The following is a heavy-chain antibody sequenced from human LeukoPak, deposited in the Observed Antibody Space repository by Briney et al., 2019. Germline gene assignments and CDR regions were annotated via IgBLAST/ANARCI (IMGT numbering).Heavy chain of an antibody. J-gene: IGHJ4*02. V-gene: IGHV3-30-3*01. CDR2: ISYDGSNK. D-gene: IGHD3-3*01. CDR1: GFTFSSYA. CDR3: AKDRAMYYDFWSGYSA. Sequence: GGSLRLSCAASGFTFSSYAMHWVRQAPGKGLEWVAVISYDGSNKYYADSVKGRFTISRDNSKNTLYLQMNSLRAEDTAVYYCAKDRAMYYDFWSGYSAWGQGTLVTVSS.